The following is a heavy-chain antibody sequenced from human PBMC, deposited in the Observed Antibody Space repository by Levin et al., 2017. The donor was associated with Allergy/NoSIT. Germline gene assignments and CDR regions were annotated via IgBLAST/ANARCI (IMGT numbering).Heavy chain of an antibody. V-gene: IGHV3-23*01. J-gene: IGHJ3*02. Sequence: GGSLRLSCAASGFTFRTYAMSWVRQAPGMPLEWVSAIGGSGGTTYYSSTDYADSVKGRFTISRDNSKNTLYLQMNTLRVEDTAEYFCAKGLDSSGYYYLYAFDIWGQGTVVTVSS. CDR3: AKGLDSSGYYYLYAFDI. D-gene: IGHD3-22*01. CDR2: IGGSGGTTYYSST. CDR1: GFTFRTYA.